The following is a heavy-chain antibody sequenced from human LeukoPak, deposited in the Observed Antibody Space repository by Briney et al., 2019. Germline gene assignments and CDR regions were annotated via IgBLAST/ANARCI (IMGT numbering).Heavy chain of an antibody. D-gene: IGHD6-19*01. CDR1: GFIVSSNF. Sequence: GGSLRLSCAASGFIVSSNFMSWVRQAPGKGLEWVSSISSSSSYIYYADSVKGRYTISRDNAKNSLYLQMNSVRAEDTAVYYCARDQSYSSGKQTWGQGTLVTVSS. CDR3: ARDQSYSSGKQT. V-gene: IGHV3-21*01. CDR2: ISSSSSYI. J-gene: IGHJ4*02.